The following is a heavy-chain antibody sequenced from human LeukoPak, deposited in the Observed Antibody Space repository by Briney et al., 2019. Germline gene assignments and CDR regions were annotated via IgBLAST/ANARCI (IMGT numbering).Heavy chain of an antibody. V-gene: IGHV4-38-2*02. CDR1: GYSISSGYY. D-gene: IGHD3-10*01. CDR3: ARDDGYGSGSYYNDY. J-gene: IGHJ4*02. CDR2: IYHSGST. Sequence: SETLSLTCTVFGYSISSGYYWGWIRQPPGKGLEWIGSIYHSGSTYYNPSLKSRVTISVDTSKNQFSLKLSSVTAADTAVYYCARDDGYGSGSYYNDYWGQGTLVTVSS.